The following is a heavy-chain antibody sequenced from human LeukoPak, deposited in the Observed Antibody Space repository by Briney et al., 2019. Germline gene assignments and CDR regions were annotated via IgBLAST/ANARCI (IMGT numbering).Heavy chain of an antibody. Sequence: PGGSLRLSCAASGFTFSSYNMNWVRQAPGKGLEWVSVMYSGGSTYYADSVEGRFTISRDNSKNTVYLQMNSLRAEDTAVYYCASVTMVRGPHFDYWGQGTLVTVSS. CDR2: MYSGGST. CDR1: GFTFSSYN. V-gene: IGHV3-53*01. J-gene: IGHJ4*02. D-gene: IGHD3-10*01. CDR3: ASVTMVRGPHFDY.